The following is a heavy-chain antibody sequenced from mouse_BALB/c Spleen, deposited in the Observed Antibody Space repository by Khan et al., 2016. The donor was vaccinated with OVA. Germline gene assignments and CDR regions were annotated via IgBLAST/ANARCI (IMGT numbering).Heavy chain of an antibody. D-gene: IGHD2-14*01. CDR2: IWVGGGN. V-gene: IGHV2-6-4*01. Sequence: QVQLQESGPGLVAPSQSLSISCTVSGFSLSRYNIHWVRQPPGKGLEWLGMIWVGGGNDYNSTLKSRLSIRKANSKSQDLLKLNSLQTDETAMYYYASAYYRYDGDYAMDYWGQGTTVTVSS. CDR1: GFSLSRYN. CDR3: ASAYYRYDGDYAMDY. J-gene: IGHJ4*01.